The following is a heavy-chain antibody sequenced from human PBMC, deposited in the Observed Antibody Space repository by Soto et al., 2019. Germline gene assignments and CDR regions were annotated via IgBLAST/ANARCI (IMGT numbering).Heavy chain of an antibody. Sequence: GGSLRLSCAASGFSFSSYSMNWVRQAPGKGLEWVSYISSSSSTIYYADSVKGRFTISRDKAKNSLYLQMNSLRDEDTAVYYCARRPISGTTPYGEYWGQGTLVTVSS. CDR1: GFSFSSYS. J-gene: IGHJ4*02. CDR3: ARRPISGTTPYGEY. D-gene: IGHD1-20*01. V-gene: IGHV3-48*02. CDR2: ISSSSSTI.